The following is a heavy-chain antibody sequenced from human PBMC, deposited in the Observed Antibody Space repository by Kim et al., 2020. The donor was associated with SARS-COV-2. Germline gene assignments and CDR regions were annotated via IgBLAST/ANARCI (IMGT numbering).Heavy chain of an antibody. J-gene: IGHJ4*02. CDR1: GYSFTSYW. V-gene: IGHV5-10-1*01. D-gene: IGHD3-10*01. Sequence: GESLKISCKGSGYSFTSYWISWVRQMPGKGLEWMGRIDPSDSYSNYSPSFQGHVTISADKSISTAYLQWSSLKASDTAMYYCARQNYGSGVYVDYWGQGTLVTVSS. CDR3: ARQNYGSGVYVDY. CDR2: IDPSDSYS.